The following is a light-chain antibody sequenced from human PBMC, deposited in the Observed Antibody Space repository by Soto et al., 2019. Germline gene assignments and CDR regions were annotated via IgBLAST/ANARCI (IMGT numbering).Light chain of an antibody. CDR2: DAS. J-gene: IGKJ5*01. V-gene: IGKV3-11*01. Sequence: EIVLTQSPATLSLYQGERATLSCRASQSISSFLGWYQQKRGQAPRLLIYDASNRATGIPVRFSGSGSGTDFTLTISSLEPEDFAVYYCQQRSNWLVTFGQGTRLEIK. CDR1: QSISSF. CDR3: QQRSNWLVT.